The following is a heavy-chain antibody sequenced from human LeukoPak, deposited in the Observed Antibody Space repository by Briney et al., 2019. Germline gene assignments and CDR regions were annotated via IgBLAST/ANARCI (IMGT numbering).Heavy chain of an antibody. CDR3: AKMIPATPDYFDY. J-gene: IGHJ4*02. V-gene: IGHV4-4*02. Sequence: SETLSLTCAVSGDSISSSDWWTWVRQSPGTGLEWVGEIHHSGNTNYNPSLKSRVTMSIAKSESQSSLNLTSVTAADTAIYYCAKMIPATPDYFDYWGPGILVT. D-gene: IGHD2-15*01. CDR1: GDSISSSDW. CDR2: IHHSGNT.